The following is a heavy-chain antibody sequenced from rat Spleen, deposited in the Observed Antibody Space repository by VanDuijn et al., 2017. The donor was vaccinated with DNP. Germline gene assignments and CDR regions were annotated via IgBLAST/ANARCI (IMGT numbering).Heavy chain of an antibody. CDR3: ATSPGPNWFAY. Sequence: EVQLVESGGGLVQPGGSLKLSCAASEFTFSDYYMAWVRQAPTKGLEWVASISPSGGGTYYRDSVKGRFTISRDNANRTLYLQMDSLRSEDTATYYCATSPGPNWFAYWGQGTLVTVSS. CDR2: ISPSGGGT. CDR1: EFTFSDYY. J-gene: IGHJ3*01. V-gene: IGHV5-25*01. D-gene: IGHD1-4*01.